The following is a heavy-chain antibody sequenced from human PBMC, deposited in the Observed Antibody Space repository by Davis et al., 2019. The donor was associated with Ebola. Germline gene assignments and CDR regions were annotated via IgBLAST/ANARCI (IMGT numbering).Heavy chain of an antibody. CDR3: AASAGTVGKFDC. CDR2: IVVGSVNT. J-gene: IGHJ4*01. Sequence: AASVKVSCKASGFTFTSTALQWVRQALGQRLEWIGSIVVGSVNTNYAQKFQGRVTITRDMSTSTSYLDLSNLRSEDTAVYFCAASAGTVGKFDCWGQGTLVTVSS. CDR1: GFTFTSTA. V-gene: IGHV1-58*01. D-gene: IGHD1-14*01.